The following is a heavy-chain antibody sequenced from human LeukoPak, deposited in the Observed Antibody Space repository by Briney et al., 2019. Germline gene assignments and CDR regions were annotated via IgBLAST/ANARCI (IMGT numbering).Heavy chain of an antibody. V-gene: IGHV3-53*01. CDR1: GLTGSHNY. J-gene: IGHJ5*02. Sequence: GGSLRLSCAASGLTGSHNYVSWVRQAPGKGLEWVSAIHTSGDTCYADSVKGRFTISRDTSKNTLYLQINSLRVEDTAVYYCIVFGDPNHWGQGTLVTVSS. D-gene: IGHD4-17*01. CDR3: IVFGDPNH. CDR2: IHTSGDT.